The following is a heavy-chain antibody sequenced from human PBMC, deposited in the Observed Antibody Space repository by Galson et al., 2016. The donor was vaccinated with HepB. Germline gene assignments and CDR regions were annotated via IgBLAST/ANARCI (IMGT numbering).Heavy chain of an antibody. CDR3: ARAPFLDIVVPDY. D-gene: IGHD2-15*01. J-gene: IGHJ4*02. CDR1: GFIFSKYY. V-gene: IGHV3-7*03. CDR2: IKEDGSET. Sequence: SLRLSCAASGFIFSKYYMMWVRQAPGKGLERVAKIKEDGSETHKVDSVKGRFTISRDNDKNLLYLQMNSLRVEDTAVYYCARAPFLDIVVPDYWGQGALVTVSS.